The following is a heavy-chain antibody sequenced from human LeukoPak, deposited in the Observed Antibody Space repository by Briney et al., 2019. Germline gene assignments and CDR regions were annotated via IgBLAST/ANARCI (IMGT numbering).Heavy chain of an antibody. V-gene: IGHV4-34*01. CDR3: ARGRGVLRFLEWLLYNYYYMDV. D-gene: IGHD3-3*01. Sequence: SETLSLTCAVYGGSFSGYYWSWIRQPPGKGLEWIGEINHSGSTNYNPSLKSRVTISVDTSKNQFSLKLSSVTAADTAVYYCARGRGVLRFLEWLLYNYYYMDVWGKGTTVTVSS. CDR1: GGSFSGYY. J-gene: IGHJ6*03. CDR2: INHSGST.